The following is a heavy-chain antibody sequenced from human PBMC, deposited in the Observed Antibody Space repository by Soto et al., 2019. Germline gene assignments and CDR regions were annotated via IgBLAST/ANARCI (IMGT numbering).Heavy chain of an antibody. CDR1: GDTFNNYV. D-gene: IGHD6-19*01. V-gene: IGHV1-69*12. Sequence: QVQLVQSGAEVKKPGSSVKVSCKASGDTFNNYVLNWVRQAPGQGLEWMGGIIPVSGTANYAQKFQGRVTNAADESTDTPYTELTTLRSEASLVNYCAISGTLEKWVDHWGQGTLVTVSS. CDR3: AISGTLEKWVDH. J-gene: IGHJ4*02. CDR2: IIPVSGTA.